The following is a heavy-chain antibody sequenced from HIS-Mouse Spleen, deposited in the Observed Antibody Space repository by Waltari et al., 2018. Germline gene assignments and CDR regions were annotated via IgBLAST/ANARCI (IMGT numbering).Heavy chain of an antibody. CDR1: GGSISSSSYS. D-gene: IGHD6-13*01. V-gene: IGHV4-39*07. CDR3: AREIPYSSSWYDWYFDL. Sequence: QLQLQESGPGLVKPSETLSLTCTVSGGSISSSSYSWGWIRQPPGKGLGWIGSIYYSGTPSYTPSLKSRVTISVDTSKNQFSLKLSSVTAADTAVYYCAREIPYSSSWYDWYFDLWGRGTLVTVSS. CDR2: IYYSGTP. J-gene: IGHJ2*01.